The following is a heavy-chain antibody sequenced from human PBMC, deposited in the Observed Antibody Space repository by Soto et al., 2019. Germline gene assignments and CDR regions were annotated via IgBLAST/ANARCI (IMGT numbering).Heavy chain of an antibody. V-gene: IGHV1-18*04. J-gene: IGHJ4*02. CDR1: GYTFSSSA. CDR2: ISSSGVT. CDR3: ARDHGGYGTFDY. Sequence: GPEVKKPEASVKVSGKASGYTFSSSAISWVRQAPGQGPEWMGWISSSGVTNYAQNFQGRVTLTVDSSTTTAYMEVRSLSSADTAIYYCARDHGGYGTFDYCGKGTLVTVSS. D-gene: IGHD5-12*01.